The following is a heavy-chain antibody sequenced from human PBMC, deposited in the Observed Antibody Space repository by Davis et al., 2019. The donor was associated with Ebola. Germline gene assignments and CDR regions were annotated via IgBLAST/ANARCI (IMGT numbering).Heavy chain of an antibody. D-gene: IGHD1-20*01. CDR2: IYYSGNT. V-gene: IGHV4-61*05. CDR1: GGSISSSSYY. CDR3: ARREHNWNYFDY. J-gene: IGHJ4*02. Sequence: SETLSLTCTVSGGSISSSSYYWSWIRQPPGKGLEWIGFIYYSGNTNYNPSLKSRVTISVDTSKNQFSLKLSSVSAADTAVYYCARREHNWNYFDYWGQGTLVTVSS.